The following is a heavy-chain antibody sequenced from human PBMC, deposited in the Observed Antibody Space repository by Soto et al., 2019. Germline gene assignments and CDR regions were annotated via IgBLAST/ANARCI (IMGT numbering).Heavy chain of an antibody. CDR3: ARMSYFYDNWYFDL. CDR1: GASINNNDYY. Sequence: QLQESGPGLVMPSQTLSLTCTVSGASINNNDYYWSWIRQTPGKGLEWIGYVYYSGSTDYIPSLKSRLSMSIGKSQNQFTLKLNSLTAADTATYYCARMSYFYDNWYFDLWGRGTLVTVSS. V-gene: IGHV4-30-4*01. CDR2: VYYSGST. D-gene: IGHD3-22*01. J-gene: IGHJ2*01.